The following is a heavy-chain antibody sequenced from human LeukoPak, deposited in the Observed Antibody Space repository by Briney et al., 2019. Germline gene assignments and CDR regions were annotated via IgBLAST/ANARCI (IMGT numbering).Heavy chain of an antibody. Sequence: GGSLRLFCAASGFTFSSYSMNWVRQAPGKGLEWVSYISSSSSTIYYADSVKGRFTISRDNAKNSLYLQMNSLRAEDTAVYYCARENQNVLRFLEWLSYFDYWGQGTLVTVSS. CDR2: ISSSSSTI. D-gene: IGHD3-3*01. J-gene: IGHJ4*02. V-gene: IGHV3-48*01. CDR3: ARENQNVLRFLEWLSYFDY. CDR1: GFTFSSYS.